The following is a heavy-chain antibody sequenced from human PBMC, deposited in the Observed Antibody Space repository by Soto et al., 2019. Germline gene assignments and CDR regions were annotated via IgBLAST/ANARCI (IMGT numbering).Heavy chain of an antibody. D-gene: IGHD2-2*01. J-gene: IGHJ5*01. CDR2: IYYSGST. CDR1: GGSLSRYY. V-gene: IGHV4-59*01. CDR3: ARDQVPGALLEWFDF. Sequence: PSENLCLPCSGSGGSLSRYYWSWIRQPPGKGLEWIGYIYYSGSTNYNPSLKSRVTISVDTSKNQFSLKLSSVTAADTAVYYCARDQVPGALLEWFDFCGQGTLVTVSS.